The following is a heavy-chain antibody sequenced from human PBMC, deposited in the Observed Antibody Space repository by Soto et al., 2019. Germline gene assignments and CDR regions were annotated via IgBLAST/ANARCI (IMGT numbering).Heavy chain of an antibody. Sequence: ASVKVSCKASGYTFTSHDINWVRQATGQGLEWMGWMNPNSGNTGYAQKFQGRVTMTRNTSISTAYMELSSLRSEDTAVYYCARVGDSSSWLTVGWFDPWGQGTLVTVSS. J-gene: IGHJ5*02. CDR2: MNPNSGNT. CDR1: GYTFTSHD. V-gene: IGHV1-8*01. D-gene: IGHD6-6*01. CDR3: ARVGDSSSWLTVGWFDP.